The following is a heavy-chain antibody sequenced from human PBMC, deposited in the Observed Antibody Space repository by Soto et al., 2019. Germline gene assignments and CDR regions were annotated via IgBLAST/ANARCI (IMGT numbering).Heavy chain of an antibody. CDR1: GYTFARYA. J-gene: IGHJ4*02. V-gene: IGHV1-3*01. D-gene: IGHD5-12*01. CDR3: ARDGGDIVATTRHYYFDY. CDR2: SNAGNGNT. Sequence: ASVKVSCQASGYTFARYAMHWVRPAPGQRLEWMGWSNAGNGNTKYSQKFQGRVTITRDTSARPAYMELSSLGSEDTAVYYCARDGGDIVATTRHYYFDYWGQGTLVTVSS.